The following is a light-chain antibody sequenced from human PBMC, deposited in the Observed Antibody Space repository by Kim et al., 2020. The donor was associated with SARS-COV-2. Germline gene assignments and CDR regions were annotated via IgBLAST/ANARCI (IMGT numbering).Light chain of an antibody. Sequence: SSELTQDPAVSVALGQTVRITCQGDSLRSYYASWYQQKPGQAPVLVIYGKNNRPSGFPDRFSGSSSGNTASLTITGAQAGDEADYYCNSRDSSGNHLVFGGGTKLTFL. CDR1: SLRSYY. V-gene: IGLV3-19*01. CDR2: GKN. CDR3: NSRDSSGNHLV. J-gene: IGLJ2*01.